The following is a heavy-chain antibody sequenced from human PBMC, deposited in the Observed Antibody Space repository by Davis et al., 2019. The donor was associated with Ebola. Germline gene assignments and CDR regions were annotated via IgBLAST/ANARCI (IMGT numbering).Heavy chain of an antibody. D-gene: IGHD3-10*01. CDR3: ARGGKLLWFRELLTSYFDY. CDR1: AYTFISYD. CDR2: MNPNSGNT. V-gene: IGHV1-8*01. Sequence: ASAQVSCKASAYTFISYDINWVRQATGQGLEWMGWMNPNSGNTGYAQKFQGRVTMTRNTSISTAYMELSSLRSEETAVYYCARGGKLLWFRELLTSYFDYWGQGTLVTVSS. J-gene: IGHJ4*02.